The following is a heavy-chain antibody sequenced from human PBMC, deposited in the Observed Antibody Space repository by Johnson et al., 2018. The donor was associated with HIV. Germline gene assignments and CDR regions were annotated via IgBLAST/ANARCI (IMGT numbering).Heavy chain of an antibody. CDR2: IKQDGSEK. J-gene: IGHJ3*02. CDR3: ARSQVAATSEGAFDI. D-gene: IGHD2-15*01. CDR1: GFTFSSYW. V-gene: IGHV3-7*01. Sequence: VHLVESGGGLVQPGGSLRLSCAASGFTFSSYWMSWVRQAPGKGLEWVANIKQDGSEKYYVDSVKGRFTISRDNAKNSLYLQMNSLRAEDTAVYYCARSQVAATSEGAFDIWGQGTMVTVSS.